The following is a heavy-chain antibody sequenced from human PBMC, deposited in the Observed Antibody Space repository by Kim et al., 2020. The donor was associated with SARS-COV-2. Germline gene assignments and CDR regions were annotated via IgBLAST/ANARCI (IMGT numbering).Heavy chain of an antibody. J-gene: IGHJ4*02. CDR1: GFTFSSYA. D-gene: IGHD5-12*01. Sequence: GGSLRLSCAASGFTFSSYAMSWVRQAPGKGLEWVSSITDSGGSTSYAASVKGRFTISRDNSTNTLYLQMNSLRAEDTALYYCAKSGQLDNWGQGTLVTVSS. CDR3: AKSGQLDN. CDR2: ITDSGGST. V-gene: IGHV3-23*01.